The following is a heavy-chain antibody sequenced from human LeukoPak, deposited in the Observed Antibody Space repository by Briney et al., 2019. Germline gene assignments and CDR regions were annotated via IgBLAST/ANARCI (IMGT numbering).Heavy chain of an antibody. CDR3: ARGRNY. Sequence: SETLSLTCAVYGGSFSGYYWSWIRQPPGKGLEWIGEINHSGSTNYNPSLKSRVTISVDTSKNQFSLKLSSVTAADTAVFYCARGRNYWGQGTLVTVSS. J-gene: IGHJ4*02. V-gene: IGHV4-34*01. CDR1: GGSFSGYY. CDR2: INHSGST.